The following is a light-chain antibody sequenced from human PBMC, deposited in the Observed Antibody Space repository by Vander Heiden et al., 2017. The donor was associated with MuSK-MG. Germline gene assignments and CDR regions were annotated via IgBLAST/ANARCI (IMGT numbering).Light chain of an antibody. Sequence: EIVMTQSPATLSVSLGEWATLSCRASQNVNSNLAWYQQKPGQAPRLVIYGASTRATGIPARFSGSGSGTEFTLTMSSLQSEDFAVYSCQGYNNWGLTFGGGTKVEIK. J-gene: IGKJ4*01. V-gene: IGKV3-15*01. CDR3: QGYNNWGLT. CDR1: QNVNSN. CDR2: GAS.